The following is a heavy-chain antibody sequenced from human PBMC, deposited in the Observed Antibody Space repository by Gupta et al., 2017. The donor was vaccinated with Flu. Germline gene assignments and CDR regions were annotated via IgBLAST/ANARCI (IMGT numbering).Heavy chain of an antibody. V-gene: IGHV3-23*01. Sequence: AMTWVRQGPGKGLEWVSGISAGGESTYYADSVKGRFTISRDNSKNPLYLQMNSLRAEDTAVYFCATHQFYFDYWGQGTLLTVSS. CDR3: ATHQFYFDY. CDR2: ISAGGEST. J-gene: IGHJ4*02. CDR1: A.